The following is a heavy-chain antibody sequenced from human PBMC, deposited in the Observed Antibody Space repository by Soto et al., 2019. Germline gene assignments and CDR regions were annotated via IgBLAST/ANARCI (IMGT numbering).Heavy chain of an antibody. D-gene: IGHD4-17*01. CDR3: ARGPDYGGNSWAFDI. Sequence: SVKVSCRASGGTFSSYAISWVRQAPGQVLEWMGGIIPIFGTANYAQKFQGRVTITADESTSTAYMELSSLRSEDTAVYYCARGPDYGGNSWAFDIWGQGTMVTVSS. CDR2: IIPIFGTA. J-gene: IGHJ3*02. V-gene: IGHV1-69*01. CDR1: GGTFSSYA.